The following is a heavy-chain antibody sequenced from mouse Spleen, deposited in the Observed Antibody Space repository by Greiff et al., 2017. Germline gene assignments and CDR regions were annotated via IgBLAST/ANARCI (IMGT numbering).Heavy chain of an antibody. Sequence: DVKLVESGGGLVKPGGSLKLSCAASGFTFSSYAMSWVRQTPEKRLEWVASISSGGSTYYPDSVKGRFTISRDNARNILYLQMSSLRSEDTAMYYCARERNYRYDGYFDVWGAGTTVTVSS. V-gene: IGHV5-6-5*01. CDR3: ARERNYRYDGYFDV. J-gene: IGHJ1*01. CDR1: GFTFSSYA. CDR2: ISSGGST. D-gene: IGHD2-14*01.